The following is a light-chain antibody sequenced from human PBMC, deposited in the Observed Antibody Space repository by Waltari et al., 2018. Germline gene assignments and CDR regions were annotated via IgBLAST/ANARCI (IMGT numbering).Light chain of an antibody. V-gene: IGKV3-20*01. CDR3: QQYGSAPRT. CDR1: QSVSSSY. CDR2: GAS. J-gene: IGKJ1*01. Sequence: EIVLTQSPGTLSLSPGERATLSCRASQSVSSSYLAWYQQNPGQALRLLIYGASSRATGIADRFSGSGSGTDFTLTVSRLEPEDFAVYYCQQYGSAPRTFGQGTKVEIK.